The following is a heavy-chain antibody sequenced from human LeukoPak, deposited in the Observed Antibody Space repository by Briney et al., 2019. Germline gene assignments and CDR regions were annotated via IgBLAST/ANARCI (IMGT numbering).Heavy chain of an antibody. V-gene: IGHV3-74*01. CDR2: INSHGSST. CDR1: GFTFSSYW. Sequence: PGGSLTLSCAASGFTFSSYWVHWVRQAPAKGRVWVSRINSHGSSTSYADSVKGRFTISRDNAKNTLYLQMNSLRAEDTAVYYCARARGYYYYMDVWGKGTTVTVSS. J-gene: IGHJ6*03. CDR3: ARARGYYYYMDV.